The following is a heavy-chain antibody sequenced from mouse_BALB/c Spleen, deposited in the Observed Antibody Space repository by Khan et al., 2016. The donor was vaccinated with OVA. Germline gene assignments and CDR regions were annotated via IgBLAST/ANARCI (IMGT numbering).Heavy chain of an antibody. CDR1: GYSITSDYA. CDR2: ISNSGNT. J-gene: IGHJ4*01. V-gene: IGHV3-2*02. CDR3: ASELGRYYAMDY. Sequence: EVQLQESGPGLVKPSQSLSLTCTVTGYSITSDYAWNWIRQFPGNKLEWMGYISNSGNTNYNPSLKSRISITRDTSKNQFFLQLNSVTPEDTATYYCASELGRYYAMDYWGQGTSVTVSS. D-gene: IGHD4-1*01.